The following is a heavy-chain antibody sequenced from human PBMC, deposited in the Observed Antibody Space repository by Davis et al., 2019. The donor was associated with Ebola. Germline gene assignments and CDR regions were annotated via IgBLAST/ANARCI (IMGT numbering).Heavy chain of an antibody. CDR3: AKDKGSSWYLVALDP. J-gene: IGHJ5*02. Sequence: GESLKISCAASGFTFSTYSMNWVRQAPGKGLEWVSSISSGSYYIYYADSLKGRFTISRDNAKNSLSLQMNTLRAEDTAVYYCAKDKGSSWYLVALDPWGQGTLVIVSS. CDR2: ISSGSYYI. CDR1: GFTFSTYS. D-gene: IGHD6-13*01. V-gene: IGHV3-21*01.